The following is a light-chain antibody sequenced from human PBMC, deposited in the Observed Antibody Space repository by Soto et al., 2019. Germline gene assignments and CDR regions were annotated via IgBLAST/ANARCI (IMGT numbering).Light chain of an antibody. Sequence: EIVLSQYPATLSLSPGERATLSCRASQSVGSYLAWYQHIPGQAPRLLIYDASKRATGIPARFSGSGSGTDFTLTISSLEPEDFAVYYCQQRSNWPPTWTFGQGTKVEVK. CDR3: QQRSNWPPTWT. CDR2: DAS. J-gene: IGKJ1*01. CDR1: QSVGSY. V-gene: IGKV3-11*01.